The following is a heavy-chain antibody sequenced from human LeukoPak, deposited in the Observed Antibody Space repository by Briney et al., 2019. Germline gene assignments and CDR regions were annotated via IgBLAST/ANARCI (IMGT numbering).Heavy chain of an antibody. Sequence: GGSLRLSCAASGFTFSSYWMSWLRQAPGKELEWVANIKQDGSEKYYMDSVKGRFTISRDNAKNSLDLQMNSLRAEDTAVYYCGRELGGDSSGYEDYWGQGTLVTVSS. V-gene: IGHV3-7*01. CDR2: IKQDGSEK. D-gene: IGHD3-22*01. CDR3: GRELGGDSSGYEDY. CDR1: GFTFSSYW. J-gene: IGHJ4*02.